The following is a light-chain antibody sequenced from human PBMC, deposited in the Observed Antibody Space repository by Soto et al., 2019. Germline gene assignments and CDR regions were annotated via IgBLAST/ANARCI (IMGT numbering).Light chain of an antibody. Sequence: QSALTQPPSASGSPGQSVTISCTGTSSDIGGYNYVSWYQQHPGKAPKLLIYGVTERPSGVPDRFSGSKSGNTASLTVSGLQAEDEAEYYCTSYGGTNNFGVFGGGTKLTVL. CDR3: TSYGGTNNFGV. V-gene: IGLV2-8*01. CDR2: GVT. CDR1: SSDIGGYNY. J-gene: IGLJ3*02.